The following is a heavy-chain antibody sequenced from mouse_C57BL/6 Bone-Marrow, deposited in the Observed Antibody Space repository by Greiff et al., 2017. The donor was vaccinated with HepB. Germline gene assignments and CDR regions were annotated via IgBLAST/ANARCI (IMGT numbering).Heavy chain of an antibody. CDR3: TTRYSTYYYAMDY. CDR1: GFNIKDDY. CDR2: IVPENGDT. J-gene: IGHJ4*01. Sequence: VQLQQSGAELVRPGASVKLSCTASGFNIKDDYMHWVKQRPEQGLEWIGWIVPENGDTEYASKFQGKATITADTSSNTAYLQLSSLTSEDTAVYYCTTRYSTYYYAMDYWGQGTSVTVSS. D-gene: IGHD2-5*01. V-gene: IGHV14-4*01.